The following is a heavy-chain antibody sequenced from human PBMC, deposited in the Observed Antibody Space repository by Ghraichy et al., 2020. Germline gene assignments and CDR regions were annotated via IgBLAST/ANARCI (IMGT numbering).Heavy chain of an antibody. CDR3: ARESTASDAPFWFDP. D-gene: IGHD5/OR15-5a*01. CDR1: GFTFSSYS. J-gene: IGHJ5*02. V-gene: IGHV3-21*01. Sequence: GGSLRLSCAASGFTFSSYSMNWVRQAPGKGLEWVSSISSSSSYIYYADSVKGRFTISRDNAKNSLYLQMNSLRAEDTAVYYCARESTASDAPFWFDPWGQGTLVTGSS. CDR2: ISSSSSYI.